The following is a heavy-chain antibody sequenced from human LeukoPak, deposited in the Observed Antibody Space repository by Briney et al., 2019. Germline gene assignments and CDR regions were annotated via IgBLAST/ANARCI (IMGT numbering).Heavy chain of an antibody. CDR1: GFTFSSYS. Sequence: PGGSLRLSCAASGFTFSSYSMNWVRQAPGKGLEWVSSISSSSSYIYYADSVKGRFTISRDNSKNTLFLQMNSLRAEDTAVYYCARDTGSSWPDAFDIWGQGTMVTVSS. D-gene: IGHD6-13*01. V-gene: IGHV3-21*01. CDR3: ARDTGSSWPDAFDI. CDR2: ISSSSSYI. J-gene: IGHJ3*02.